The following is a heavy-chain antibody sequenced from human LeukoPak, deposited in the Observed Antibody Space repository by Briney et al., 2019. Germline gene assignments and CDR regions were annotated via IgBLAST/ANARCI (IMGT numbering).Heavy chain of an antibody. CDR2: ISGSGGST. J-gene: IGHJ4*02. V-gene: IGHV3-23*01. D-gene: IGHD3-10*01. CDR1: GFTFSSYA. CDR3: AKAVLWFGESYSDY. Sequence: GGSLRLSCAASGFTFSSYAMSWVRQAPGKGLEWVSAISGSGGSTYYADSVKGRFTISRDNSKNTLYLQMNSLRAEDTAVYYCAKAVLWFGESYSDYWGQGTLVTVSS.